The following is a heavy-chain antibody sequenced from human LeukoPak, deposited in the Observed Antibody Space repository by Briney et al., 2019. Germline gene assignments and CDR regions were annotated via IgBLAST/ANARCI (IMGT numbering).Heavy chain of an antibody. V-gene: IGHV4-59*08. J-gene: IGHJ3*02. Sequence: SETLSLTCTVSGGSISSYYWSWIRQPPGKGLEWIGYIFYSGSTSYNPSLKSRVTISGHTSKNQFSLKLSSVTAADTAVYYCARRDGGAAFDIWGQGTMVTVSS. CDR3: ARRDGGAAFDI. D-gene: IGHD4-23*01. CDR2: IFYSGST. CDR1: GGSISSYY.